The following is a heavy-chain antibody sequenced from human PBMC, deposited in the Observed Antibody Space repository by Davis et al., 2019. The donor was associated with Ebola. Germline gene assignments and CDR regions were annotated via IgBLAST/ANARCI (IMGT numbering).Heavy chain of an antibody. D-gene: IGHD6-13*01. Sequence: GESLKISCAASGFTFTSYSMTWVRQAPGKGLDWVSGITGSGGNTYYADSVKGRFTFSSDNSKNTLYLQMSSLRADDTAFYYCVGDYSSLYWGQGTLVTVSS. J-gene: IGHJ4*02. CDR3: VGDYSSLY. CDR1: GFTFTSYS. V-gene: IGHV3-23*01. CDR2: ITGSGGNT.